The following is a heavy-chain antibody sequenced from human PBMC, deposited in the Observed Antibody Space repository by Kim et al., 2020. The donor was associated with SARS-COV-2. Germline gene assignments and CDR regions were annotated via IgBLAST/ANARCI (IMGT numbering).Heavy chain of an antibody. J-gene: IGHJ6*02. Sequence: SETLSLTCTVSGGSISSYYWSWIRQPPGKGLEGIGYIYYSGSTNYNPPLKSRVTISVDTSKNQFSLKLSSVTAADTAVYYCARTRTTFPYYYYYGMDVWGQGTTVTVSS. V-gene: IGHV4-59*13. CDR2: IYYSGST. CDR1: GGSISSYY. CDR3: ARTRTTFPYYYYYGMDV. D-gene: IGHD1-7*01.